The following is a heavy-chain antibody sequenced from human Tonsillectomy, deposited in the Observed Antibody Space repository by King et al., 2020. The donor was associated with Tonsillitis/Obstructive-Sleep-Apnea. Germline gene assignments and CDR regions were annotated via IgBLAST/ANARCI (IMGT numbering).Heavy chain of an antibody. Sequence: QLQESGPGLVKPSETLSLTCTVSGGSISSYYWSWIRQPPGKGLEWIGYIYYSGSTNYNPSLKSRVTISVDTSKNQFSLKLSSVTAADTAVYYCACSVSGYDFWSGYVIDYWGQGTLVTVSS. V-gene: IGHV4-59*08. CDR1: GGSISSYY. CDR2: IYYSGST. J-gene: IGHJ4*02. D-gene: IGHD3-3*01. CDR3: ACSVSGYDFWSGYVIDY.